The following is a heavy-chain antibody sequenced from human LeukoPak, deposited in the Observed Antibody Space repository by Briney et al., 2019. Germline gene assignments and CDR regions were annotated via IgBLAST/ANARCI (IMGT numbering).Heavy chain of an antibody. CDR3: ARGITMVRRARNWFDP. D-gene: IGHD3-10*01. Sequence: GASVKVSCKASGYTFTSYDINWVRQATGQGLEWMGWMNPNSGNTGYAQKFQGRVTMTRNTSISTAYMELSSLRSEDTAVYYCARGITMVRRARNWFDPWGQGTLVTVSS. J-gene: IGHJ5*02. V-gene: IGHV1-8*01. CDR2: MNPNSGNT. CDR1: GYTFTSYD.